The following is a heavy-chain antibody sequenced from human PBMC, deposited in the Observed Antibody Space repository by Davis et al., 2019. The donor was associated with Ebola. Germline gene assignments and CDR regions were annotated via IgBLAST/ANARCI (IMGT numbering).Heavy chain of an antibody. CDR1: GGTFSTYD. V-gene: IGHV1-69*04. D-gene: IGHD1-26*01. J-gene: IGHJ4*02. CDR3: AIDLGRYDDH. CDR2: ILPMVCTA. Sequence: AASVKVSCKASGGTFSTYDINWLRQAPGHGLEWMGRILPMVCTATYAQKFQGRVTITADKSTSTAYMEMSGLRSEDTAVYYCAIDLGRYDDHWGQGTLVTVSS.